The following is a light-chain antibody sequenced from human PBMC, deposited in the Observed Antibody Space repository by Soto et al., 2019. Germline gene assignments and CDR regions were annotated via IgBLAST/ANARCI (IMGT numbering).Light chain of an antibody. CDR3: QQYNNWPRT. V-gene: IGKV3-15*01. J-gene: IGKJ1*01. Sequence: EVVMTQSPATLSVSPGERATLSCRASQSVSNNLAWYQQKPGQAPRLLMYAASTRATGIPARFSGSRSGTEFTLTISSLQSEDFAVYYCQQYNNWPRTFGQVTKV. CDR1: QSVSNN. CDR2: AAS.